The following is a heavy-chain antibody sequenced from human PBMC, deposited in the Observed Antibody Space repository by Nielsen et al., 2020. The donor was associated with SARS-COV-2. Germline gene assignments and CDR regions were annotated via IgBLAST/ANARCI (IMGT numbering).Heavy chain of an antibody. J-gene: IGHJ6*02. CDR3: ASKGDYYGMDV. CDR2: INAGNGNT. CDR1: GYTFTSYA. V-gene: IGHV1-3*01. Sequence: ASVKVSCKASGYTFTSYAMHWVRQAPGQRLEWMGWINAGNGNTKYSQKFQGRVTITRDTSASTAYMELSRLRSDDTAVYYCASKGDYYGMDVWGQGTTVTVSS.